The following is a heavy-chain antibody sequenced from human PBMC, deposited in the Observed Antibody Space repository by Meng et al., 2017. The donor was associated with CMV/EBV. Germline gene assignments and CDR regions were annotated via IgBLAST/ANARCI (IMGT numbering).Heavy chain of an antibody. V-gene: IGHV4-38-2*02. CDR3: VRHIIVVPARGYGVDV. CDR2: TYDTGAT. Sequence: GSLRLSCTVSGYSISTGYFWGWIRQSPGKGLEWIGTYDTGATYYNPSLKSRVAISVDTSERQFSLKLSAVTAADTAIYYCVRHIIVVPARGYGVDVWGQGTTVTVSS. J-gene: IGHJ6*02. CDR1: GYSISTGYF. D-gene: IGHD2-2*01.